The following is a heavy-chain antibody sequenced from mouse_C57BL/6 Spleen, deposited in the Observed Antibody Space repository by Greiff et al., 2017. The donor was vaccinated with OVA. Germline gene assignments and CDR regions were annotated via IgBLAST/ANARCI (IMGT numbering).Heavy chain of an antibody. CDR2: ISSGSSTI. J-gene: IGHJ3*01. V-gene: IGHV5-17*01. D-gene: IGHD2-2*01. CDR3: ASIYYGYTAWFAY. Sequence: EVMLMESGGGLVKPGGSLKLSCAASGFTFSDYGMPWVRQAPEKGLEWVAYISSGSSTIYYAATVKGRFTISRDNAKNTLFLQMTSLRSEDTAMYYCASIYYGYTAWFAYWGQGTLVTVSA. CDR1: GFTFSDYG.